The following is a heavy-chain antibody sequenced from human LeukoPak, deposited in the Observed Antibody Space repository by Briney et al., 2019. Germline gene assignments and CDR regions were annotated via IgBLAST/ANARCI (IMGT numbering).Heavy chain of an antibody. CDR3: ASLSVAAEYYFDY. V-gene: IGHV4-59*08. Sequence: SDTLSLTCCVSGGSIDNHYWSWIRQPPGKGLEGIGYMYYSGITNYNPSLQGRVTISVDTSKNHFSLKLPSVTASDTAVYYCASLSVAAEYYFDYWGQGTLVTVSS. J-gene: IGHJ4*02. CDR1: GGSIDNHY. D-gene: IGHD6-6*01. CDR2: MYYSGIT.